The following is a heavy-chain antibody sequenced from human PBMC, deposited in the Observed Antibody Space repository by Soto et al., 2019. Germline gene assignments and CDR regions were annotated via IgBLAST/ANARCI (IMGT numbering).Heavy chain of an antibody. CDR3: AKDSTPYSSSWPPEDYFDY. CDR1: GFTFSSYA. CDR2: ISGSGGST. J-gene: IGHJ4*02. V-gene: IGHV3-23*01. Sequence: GGSLRLSCAASGFTFSSYAMSWVRQAPGKGLEWVSAISGSGGSTYYADSVKGRFTISRDNSKNTLYLQMNSLRAEDTAVYYCAKDSTPYSSSWPPEDYFDYWGQGTLVTVSS. D-gene: IGHD6-13*01.